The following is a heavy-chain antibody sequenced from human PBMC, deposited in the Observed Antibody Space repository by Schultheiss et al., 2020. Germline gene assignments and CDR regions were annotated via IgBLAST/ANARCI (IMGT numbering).Heavy chain of an antibody. D-gene: IGHD3-10*01. J-gene: IGHJ6*02. CDR1: GFTFSSYW. Sequence: GGSLRLSCAASGFTFSSYWMSWVRQAPGKGLEWVANIKQDGSEKYYVDSVKGRFTISRDNAKNSLYLQMNSLRAEDTAVYYCARDLGVTFRYYGMDVWGQGTTVTVSS. V-gene: IGHV3-7*01. CDR3: ARDLGVTFRYYGMDV. CDR2: IKQDGSEK.